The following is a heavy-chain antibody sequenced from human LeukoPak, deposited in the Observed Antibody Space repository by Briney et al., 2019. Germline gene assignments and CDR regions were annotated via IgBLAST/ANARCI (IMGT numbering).Heavy chain of an antibody. V-gene: IGHV3-23*01. CDR2: ISGSGGST. CDR3: AKGGQSADYYYYYYMDV. Sequence: PGGSLRLSCAASGFTFSSYAMSWVRQAPGKGLEWVSAISGSGGSTYYADSVKGRFTISRDNSKNTLYLQMNSLRAEDTAVYYCAKGGQSADYYYYYYMDVWGKGTTVTVSS. CDR1: GFTFSSYA. J-gene: IGHJ6*03.